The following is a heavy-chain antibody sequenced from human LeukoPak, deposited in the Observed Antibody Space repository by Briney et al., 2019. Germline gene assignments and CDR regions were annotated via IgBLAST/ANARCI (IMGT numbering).Heavy chain of an antibody. CDR1: GFTFSSYW. CDR2: INSDRSST. Sequence: GGSLRLSCAASGFTFSSYWMHWVRQAPGKGLVWVSRINSDRSSTSYADSVKGRFTVSRDNAKNTLYLQMNSLRAEDTAVYYCARATGSYYSLGYWGQGTLVTVSS. V-gene: IGHV3-74*01. D-gene: IGHD1-26*01. CDR3: ARATGSYYSLGY. J-gene: IGHJ4*02.